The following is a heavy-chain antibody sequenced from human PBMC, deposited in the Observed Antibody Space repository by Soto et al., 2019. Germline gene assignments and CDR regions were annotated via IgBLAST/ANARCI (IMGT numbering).Heavy chain of an antibody. Sequence: QVQLQQWGAGLLKPSETLSLTCAVYGGSFSGYYWSWIRQPPGKGLEWIGEINHSGSTNYNPSLKSRVTISVDTSKNQFSLKLSSVTAADTAVYYCARARRSREGVDYWGQGTLVTVSS. D-gene: IGHD3-16*01. CDR3: ARARRSREGVDY. V-gene: IGHV4-34*01. J-gene: IGHJ4*02. CDR2: INHSGST. CDR1: GGSFSGYY.